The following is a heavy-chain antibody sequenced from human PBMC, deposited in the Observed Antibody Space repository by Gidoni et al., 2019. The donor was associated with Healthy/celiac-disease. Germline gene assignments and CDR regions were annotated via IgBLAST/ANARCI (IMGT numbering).Heavy chain of an antibody. J-gene: IGHJ1*01. Sequence: EVQLVESWGGLVQPGGSLRLSCAASGLTFSRYSMNWVRQAPGKGLEWVSYISSSSSTIYYADSVKGRFTISRDNAKNSLYLQMNSLRDEDTAVYYCASQTSTQRWLQRTEYFQHWGQGTLVTVSS. CDR3: ASQTSTQRWLQRTEYFQH. CDR2: ISSSSSTI. D-gene: IGHD5-12*01. CDR1: GLTFSRYS. V-gene: IGHV3-48*02.